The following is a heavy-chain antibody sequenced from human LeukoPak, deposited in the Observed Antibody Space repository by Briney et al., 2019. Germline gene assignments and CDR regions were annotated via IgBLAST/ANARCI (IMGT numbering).Heavy chain of an antibody. CDR3: AVGIAAAGMPFDY. Sequence: PSETLSLTCTVSRGSISSSSYYWGCIRHPPGKGLEWIGCIYYIGSTYYNPSLKSRVTISVYTSKNQFSLKLSSVTAADTAVYYCAVGIAAAGMPFDYWGQGTLVTVSS. CDR1: RGSISSSSYY. J-gene: IGHJ4*02. D-gene: IGHD6-13*01. V-gene: IGHV4-39*07. CDR2: IYYIGST.